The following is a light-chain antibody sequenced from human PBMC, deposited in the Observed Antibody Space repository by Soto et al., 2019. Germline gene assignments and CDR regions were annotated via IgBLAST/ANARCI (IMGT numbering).Light chain of an antibody. CDR3: QQYSNWPPWT. CDR1: QSVSSN. J-gene: IGKJ1*01. V-gene: IGKV3-15*01. Sequence: EIVMTQSPATLSVSPGERATLSCRASQSVSSNLAWYQQKPGQAPRLLIYGASTRATGIPATFSGSGSGTEFTPTISSLQSEDFAVYSCQQYSNWPPWTCGQGTKVDIK. CDR2: GAS.